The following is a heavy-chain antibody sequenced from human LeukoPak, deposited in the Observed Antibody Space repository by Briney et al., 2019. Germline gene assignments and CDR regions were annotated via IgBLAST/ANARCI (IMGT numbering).Heavy chain of an antibody. J-gene: IGHJ5*02. CDR2: IYPGDSDT. V-gene: IGHV5-51*01. Sequence: GESLKISCEGSGYSFTTYWIGWGRQMPGKSVGWVGIIYPGDSDTRYSPSFQGQVNISADKSISTAYLQWNSLKASDTAMYYCARHVQDLSSSSWYEGWFDPWGQGTLVTVSS. CDR3: ARHVQDLSSSSWYEGWFDP. CDR1: GYSFTTYW. D-gene: IGHD6-13*01.